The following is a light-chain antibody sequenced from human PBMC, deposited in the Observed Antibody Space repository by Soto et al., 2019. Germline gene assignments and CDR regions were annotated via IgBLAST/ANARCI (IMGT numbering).Light chain of an antibody. CDR2: EVS. CDR1: SSDVGGYNY. Sequence: QSALTQPASVSGSPGQSITISCTGTSSDVGGYNYVSWYQQHPGKAPKLMIYEVSNRPSGVSNRFSGSKSGNTASLTISGLQAEDEAEYYCTSYTSSITYVFGTGTKLTVL. V-gene: IGLV2-14*01. CDR3: TSYTSSITYV. J-gene: IGLJ1*01.